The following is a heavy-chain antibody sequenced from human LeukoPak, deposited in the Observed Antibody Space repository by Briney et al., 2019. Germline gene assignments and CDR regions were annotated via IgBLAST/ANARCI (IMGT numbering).Heavy chain of an antibody. CDR1: GFTFSSYG. Sequence: PGGSLRLSCAASGFTFSSYGMSWVRQAPGKGLEWVSAISGSGGSTYYADSVKGRFTISRDNSKNTLYLQMNSLRAEDTAVYYCAKGNVLLWFGELYYWGQGTLVTVSS. CDR3: AKGNVLLWFGELYY. D-gene: IGHD3-10*01. J-gene: IGHJ4*02. V-gene: IGHV3-23*01. CDR2: ISGSGGST.